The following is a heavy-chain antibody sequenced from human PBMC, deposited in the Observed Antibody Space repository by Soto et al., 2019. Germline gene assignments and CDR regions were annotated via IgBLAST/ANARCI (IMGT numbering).Heavy chain of an antibody. CDR3: GKGRSYYYYYGVDV. CDR2: ISESGGST. CDR1: RFTFSSYA. Sequence: GGSLRLSCAASRFTFSSYAMSWVRQAPGKGLEWVSTISESGGSTYYADSVKGRFTISRDNSKSTLYLQMNSLRAEDTAVYYCGKGRSYYYYYGVDVWGQGTTVTVS. V-gene: IGHV3-23*01. D-gene: IGHD1-26*01. J-gene: IGHJ6*02.